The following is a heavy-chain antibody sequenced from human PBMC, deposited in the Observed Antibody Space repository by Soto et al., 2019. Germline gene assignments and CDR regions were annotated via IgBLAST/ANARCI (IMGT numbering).Heavy chain of an antibody. J-gene: IGHJ6*02. CDR1: GFSFTSYW. CDR2: IHPVDSDT. D-gene: IGHD5-12*01. Sequence: GESLKISCKASGFSFTSYWIAWVRQMPGKGLEWMGIIHPVDSDTRYSPSFQGQVTISADKSITTAYLQWSSLKASDTAIYYCARVLRSGYLAYFYYDMEVWGQGTTVTVSS. CDR3: ARVLRSGYLAYFYYDMEV. V-gene: IGHV5-51*01.